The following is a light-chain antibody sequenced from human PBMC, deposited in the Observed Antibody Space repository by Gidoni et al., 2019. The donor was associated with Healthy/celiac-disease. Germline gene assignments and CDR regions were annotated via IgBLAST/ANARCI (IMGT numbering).Light chain of an antibody. J-gene: IGKJ2*01. CDR1: QSVSSSY. Sequence: EIVLTQSPGTLSLSPGERATLSCRASQSVSSSYLAWYQQKPGQAPRVLMYGASSRATGIPDRFSASESGTDFTLTISRLEPEDFAVYYCQQYGSSPPYTFGQGTKLEIK. CDR3: QQYGSSPPYT. V-gene: IGKV3-20*01. CDR2: GAS.